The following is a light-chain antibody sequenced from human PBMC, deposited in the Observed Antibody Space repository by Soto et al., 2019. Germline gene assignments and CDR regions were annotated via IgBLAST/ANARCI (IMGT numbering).Light chain of an antibody. CDR2: DAS. CDR3: QQYNNWPLT. J-gene: IGKJ4*01. Sequence: EIVMTQSPATLSVSPGDRATLSCRASQSVDNDLAWYQQKPAQPPRLLIYDASTRATGIPARFSGSQSGTEFTLTISSLLSEDFAGYSCQQYNNWPLTFGGGTKVEIK. CDR1: QSVDND. V-gene: IGKV3D-15*01.